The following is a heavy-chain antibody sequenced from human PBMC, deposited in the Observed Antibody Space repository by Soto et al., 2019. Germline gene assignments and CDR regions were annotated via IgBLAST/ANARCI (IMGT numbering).Heavy chain of an antibody. CDR3: TRLSINYDILTGDGWFGVSDDDWFDP. CDR2: IRSKANSYAT. V-gene: IGHV3-73*01. CDR1: GFTFSGSA. Sequence: GGSLRLSCAASGFTFSGSAMHWVRQASGKGLEWVGRIRSKANSYATAYAASVKGRFTISRDDSKNTAYLQMNSLKTEDTAVYYCTRLSINYDILTGDGWFGVSDDDWFDPWGQGTLVTVPQ. J-gene: IGHJ5*02. D-gene: IGHD3-9*01.